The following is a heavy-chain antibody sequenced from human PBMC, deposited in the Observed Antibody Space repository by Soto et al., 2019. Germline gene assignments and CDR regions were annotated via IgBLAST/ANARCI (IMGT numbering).Heavy chain of an antibody. CDR1: GGSISSSSYY. Sequence: SETLSLTCTVSGGSISSSSYYWGWIRQPPGKGLEWIGSIYYSGSTYYNPSLKSRVTISVDTSKNQFSLKLSSVTAADTAVYYCARRGVTYYDFWSGYSNFDYWGQGTLVTVSS. CDR2: IYYSGST. J-gene: IGHJ4*02. V-gene: IGHV4-39*01. D-gene: IGHD3-3*01. CDR3: ARRGVTYYDFWSGYSNFDY.